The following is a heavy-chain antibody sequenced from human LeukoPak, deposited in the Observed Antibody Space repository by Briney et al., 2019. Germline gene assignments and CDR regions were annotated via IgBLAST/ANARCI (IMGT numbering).Heavy chain of an antibody. J-gene: IGHJ3*02. D-gene: IGHD2-21*02. V-gene: IGHV3-30*02. CDR1: GFTFSSYC. CDR3: AKDLKTASGAFDI. Sequence: GSLRPSCAASGFTFSSYCMHWVRQAPGKGLGWVAFIRYDGSNKYYADSVKGRFTISRDNSKNTLYLQMNSLRAEDTAVYYCAKDLKTASGAFDIWGQGTMVTVSS. CDR2: IRYDGSNK.